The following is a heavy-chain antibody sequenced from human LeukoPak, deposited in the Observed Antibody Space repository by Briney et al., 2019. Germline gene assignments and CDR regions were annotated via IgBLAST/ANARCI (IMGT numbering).Heavy chain of an antibody. Sequence: SQTLSLTCTVSGGSISSGSYYWSWIRQPAGKGLEWIGRIYTSGSTNYNPSLKSRVTISVDTSKNQFSLKLSSVTAADTAVYYCARNRGYDLNWFDPWGQGTLVTVSS. CDR2: IYTSGST. J-gene: IGHJ5*02. D-gene: IGHD5-12*01. CDR1: GGSISSGSYY. V-gene: IGHV4-61*02. CDR3: ARNRGYDLNWFDP.